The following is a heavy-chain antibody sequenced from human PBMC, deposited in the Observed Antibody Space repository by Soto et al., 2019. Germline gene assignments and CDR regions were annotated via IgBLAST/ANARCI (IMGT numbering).Heavy chain of an antibody. CDR2: IYYTGST. V-gene: IGHV4-59*01. J-gene: IGHJ4*02. Sequence: WETLSLTCTISGGSISSYYWSWIRQPPGKGLEWIGYIYYTGSTYYNPSLQSRVTISVDTSKNQFSLNLISVTAADTAVYYCARDCRGYNGYDRIDWGQGTLVTVSS. D-gene: IGHD5-12*01. CDR3: ARDCRGYNGYDRID. CDR1: GGSISSYY.